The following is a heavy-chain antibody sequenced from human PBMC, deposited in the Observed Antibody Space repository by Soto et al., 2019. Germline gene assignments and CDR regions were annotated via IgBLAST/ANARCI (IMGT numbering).Heavy chain of an antibody. V-gene: IGHV4-61*03. D-gene: IGHD2-8*01. Sequence: QVQLQESGPRLAKPSESLSLTCSVSGASINRGAYYWSWLRQPPGRQLEWIGSIYYRRTTNYTPSLPGRVTILEDTSSTHVSVTVRSVTVADTAVYFCARANGVRCPLGLWGKGTLVTVSS. J-gene: IGHJ4*02. CDR3: ARANGVRCPLGL. CDR1: GASINRGAYY. CDR2: IYYRRTT.